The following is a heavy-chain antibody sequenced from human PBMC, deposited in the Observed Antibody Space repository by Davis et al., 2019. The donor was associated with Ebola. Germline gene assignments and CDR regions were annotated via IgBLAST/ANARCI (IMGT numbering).Heavy chain of an antibody. J-gene: IGHJ4*02. D-gene: IGHD6-13*01. CDR1: RYTFNIYY. V-gene: IGHV1-46*02. Sequence: ASVQVPCKASRYTFNIYYMYWVRQPPGQGLEWMGIINPSGGTTSYAQKFQGRVTMTRDTSTSTVYMELISLRSEDTAVYYCASPGIAAGAPRYWGQGTLVTVSS. CDR2: INPSGGTT. CDR3: ASPGIAAGAPRY.